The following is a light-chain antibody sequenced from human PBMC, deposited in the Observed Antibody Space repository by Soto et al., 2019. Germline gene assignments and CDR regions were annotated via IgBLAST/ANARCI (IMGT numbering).Light chain of an antibody. CDR2: GAS. CDR3: QQYIRWPLT. Sequence: EIVMTQSPATLSVSPGERATLSCRASQSVSSNLAWYQQKPGQAPSLLIYGASTRATGTPARYSGSGSGTEFTLTISSLHSEDFAVYYCQQYIRWPLTFGGGTKVDIK. J-gene: IGKJ4*01. V-gene: IGKV3-15*01. CDR1: QSVSSN.